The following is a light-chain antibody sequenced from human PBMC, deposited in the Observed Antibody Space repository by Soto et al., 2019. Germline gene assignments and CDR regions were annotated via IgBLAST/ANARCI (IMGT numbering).Light chain of an antibody. CDR1: QSISSW. CDR2: DAS. V-gene: IGKV1-5*01. J-gene: IGKJ1*01. Sequence: DIQMTQSPSTLSASVGDRVTITCRASQSISSWLAWYQQKPGKAPKLLIYDASSLESGVPSRFSGSGSATEITLTISSLPTDDFATYYCKQYNSYWTFGKGTKVEIK. CDR3: KQYNSYWT.